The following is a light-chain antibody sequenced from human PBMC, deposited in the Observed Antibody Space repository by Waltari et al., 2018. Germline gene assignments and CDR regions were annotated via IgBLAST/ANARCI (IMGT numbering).Light chain of an antibody. CDR3: LQYNSHPFT. V-gene: IGKV1-17*01. CDR2: AAS. CDR1: QGISTY. J-gene: IGKJ3*01. Sequence: DIQMTQSPSSLSASAGDTVTITCRASQGISTYLNWYQQKPGKAPKRLIYAASSLESGVPSRFIGSGSGTDFTLTINSLQPEDFSTYYCLQYNSHPFTFGPGTKLDIK.